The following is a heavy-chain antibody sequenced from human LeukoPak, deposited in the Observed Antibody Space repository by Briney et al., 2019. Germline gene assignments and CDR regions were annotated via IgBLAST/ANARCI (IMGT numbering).Heavy chain of an antibody. Sequence: ASVKVSCKASGYTFTSYGISWVRQAPGQGLERMGWISAYNGNTNYAQKLQGRVTMTTDTSTSTAYMELRSLRSDDTAVYYCARQIDDILTGYYFDYWGQGTLVTFSS. V-gene: IGHV1-18*01. J-gene: IGHJ4*02. CDR1: GYTFTSYG. CDR3: ARQIDDILTGYYFDY. D-gene: IGHD3-9*01. CDR2: ISAYNGNT.